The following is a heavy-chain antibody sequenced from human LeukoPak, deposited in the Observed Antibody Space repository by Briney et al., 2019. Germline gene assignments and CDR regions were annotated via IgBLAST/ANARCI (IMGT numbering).Heavy chain of an antibody. J-gene: IGHJ6*02. Sequence: TGGSLRLPCAASGFTFSRYAMTWVRQAPGKGLEWVSGIGGGGGNTYYADSVKGRLTISRDNSKNTLYLQMNSLTAEDTAVYYCAKDRDFGDPYYYYGMDVWGQGTTVTVSS. CDR2: IGGGGGNT. CDR1: GFTFSRYA. V-gene: IGHV3-23*01. CDR3: AKDRDFGDPYYYYGMDV. D-gene: IGHD4-17*01.